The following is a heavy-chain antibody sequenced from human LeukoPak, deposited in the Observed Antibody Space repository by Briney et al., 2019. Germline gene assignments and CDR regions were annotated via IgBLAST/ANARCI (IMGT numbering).Heavy chain of an antibody. CDR1: GHSIITRSYY. Sequence: SETLSLTCTVSGHSIITRSYYWGWVRQPPGKGLEWLGSIYYSGITHYNPSLKRPVTIYVDTSRNQFSLHLHSVTAADTAVFYCARSDYSDYRQIDFWGQGTLVTVSS. J-gene: IGHJ4*02. V-gene: IGHV4-39*01. D-gene: IGHD3-16*01. CDR3: ARSDYSDYRQIDF. CDR2: IYYSGIT.